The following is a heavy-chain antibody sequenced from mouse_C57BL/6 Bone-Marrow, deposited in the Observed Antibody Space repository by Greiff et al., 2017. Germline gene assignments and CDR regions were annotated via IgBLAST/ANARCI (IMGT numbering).Heavy chain of an antibody. J-gene: IGHJ4*01. CDR3: ARDYYGRYYYAMDY. CDR2: INPNYVTT. Sequence: EVQRVESAPAPVKPGASALISFKPSCYSFTDYNMTCVKQCNRKSLVWIGVINPNYVTTSYNQMLKGKATLTVDQSSSTAYMQLNSLSSEDSAVYYCARDYYGRYYYAMDYWGQG. CDR1: CYSFTDYN. V-gene: IGHV1-39*01. D-gene: IGHD1-1*01.